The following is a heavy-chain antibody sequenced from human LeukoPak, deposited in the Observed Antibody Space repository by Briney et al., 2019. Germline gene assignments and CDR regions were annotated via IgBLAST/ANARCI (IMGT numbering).Heavy chain of an antibody. Sequence: ASVKVSCKASGYTFTSYVINWVRQATGQGLEWMGWMNPNSGNTGYAQKFQGRVTMTRNTSISTAYMELSSLRSEDTAVYYCARGPSTSSGYYYIGYWGQGTLVTVSS. D-gene: IGHD3-22*01. J-gene: IGHJ4*02. CDR3: ARGPSTSSGYYYIGY. V-gene: IGHV1-8*01. CDR2: MNPNSGNT. CDR1: GYTFTSYV.